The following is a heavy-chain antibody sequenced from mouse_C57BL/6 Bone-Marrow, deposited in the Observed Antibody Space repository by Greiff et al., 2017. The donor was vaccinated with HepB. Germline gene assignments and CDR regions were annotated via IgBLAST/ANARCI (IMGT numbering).Heavy chain of an antibody. J-gene: IGHJ4*01. CDR3: AKFGTTVREDYAMDY. CDR2: IYPSDSET. Sequence: QVQLKQPGAELVRPGSSVKLSCKASGYTFTSYWMDWVKQRPGQGLEWIGNIYPSDSETNYNQKFKDKATLTVDKSSSTAYMQLSSLTYADSAVYYCAKFGTTVREDYAMDYWGQGTSVTVSS. V-gene: IGHV1-61*01. D-gene: IGHD1-1*01. CDR1: GYTFTSYW.